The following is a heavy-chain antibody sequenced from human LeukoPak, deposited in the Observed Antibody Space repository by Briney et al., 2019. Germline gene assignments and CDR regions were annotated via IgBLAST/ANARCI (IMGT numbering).Heavy chain of an antibody. CDR2: ISGSGGST. Sequence: GSLRLSCAASGFTFSSYVMSWVRQAPGKGLEWVSTISGSGGSTYYADCVRGRFTISRDYSKNTLYLQLNSLRAEDTAVYYCAKFDAEYTGSYSYYYYMDVWGKGTTVTVSS. CDR1: GFTFSSYV. D-gene: IGHD1-26*01. J-gene: IGHJ6*03. CDR3: AKFDAEYTGSYSYYYYMDV. V-gene: IGHV3-23*01.